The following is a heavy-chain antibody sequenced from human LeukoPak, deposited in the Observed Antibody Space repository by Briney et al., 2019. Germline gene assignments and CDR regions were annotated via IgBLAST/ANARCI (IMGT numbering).Heavy chain of an antibody. J-gene: IGHJ4*02. CDR2: ISYDGSNK. V-gene: IGHV3-30-3*01. D-gene: IGHD1-14*01. CDR1: GFTFSSYA. Sequence: PGGSLRLSCAASGFTFSSYAMHWVRQAPGKGLEWVAVISYDGSNKYYADSVKGRFTISRDNSKNTLYLQMNSLRAEDTAVYYCAKDHGNLDYWGQGTLVTVSS. CDR3: AKDHGNLDY.